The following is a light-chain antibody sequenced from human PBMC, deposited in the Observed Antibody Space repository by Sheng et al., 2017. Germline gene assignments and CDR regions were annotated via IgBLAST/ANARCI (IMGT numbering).Light chain of an antibody. CDR2: KAS. Sequence: DIQMTQSPSTLSASVGDRVTITCRASQSISSWLAWYQQKPGKAPKLLIYKASSLESGVPSRFSGSGSGTEFTLTISSLQPDDSATYFCQRLNAYPLTFGGGTKVEI. CDR1: QSISSW. CDR3: QRLNAYPLT. J-gene: IGKJ4*01. V-gene: IGKV1-5*03.